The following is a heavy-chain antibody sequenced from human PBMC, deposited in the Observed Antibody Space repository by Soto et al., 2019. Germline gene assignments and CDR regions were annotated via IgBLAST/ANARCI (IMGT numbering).Heavy chain of an antibody. CDR2: IIPILGIA. D-gene: IGHD6-13*01. CDR3: ARVEEQQLVNWFDP. J-gene: IGHJ5*02. CDR1: GGTFSSYT. V-gene: IGHV1-69*02. Sequence: QVQLVQSGAEVKKPGSSVKVSCKASGGTFSSYTISWVRQAPGQGLEWMGRIIPILGIANYAQKFQGRVTITADKSTSTAYMELSSLRSEDTAVYYCARVEEQQLVNWFDPWGQGTLVTVSS.